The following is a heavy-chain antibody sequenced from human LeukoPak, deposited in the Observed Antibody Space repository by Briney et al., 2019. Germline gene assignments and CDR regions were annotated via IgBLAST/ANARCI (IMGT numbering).Heavy chain of an antibody. D-gene: IGHD5-24*01. CDR3: ARDQQGDGYNYHYFDY. V-gene: IGHV3-30-3*01. J-gene: IGHJ4*02. CDR2: ISYDETYK. CDR1: GFTFSSYS. Sequence: GRSLRLSCAASGFTFSSYSMHWVRQAPGKGLEWVAVISYDETYKYYADSVKGRFTISRDNSKNTLYLQMNSLRAEDTAVYYCARDQQGDGYNYHYFDYWGQGSLVTVSS.